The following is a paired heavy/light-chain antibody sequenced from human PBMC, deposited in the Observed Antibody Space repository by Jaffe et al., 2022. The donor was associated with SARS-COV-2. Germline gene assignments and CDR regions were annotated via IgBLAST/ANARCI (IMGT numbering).Light chain of an antibody. J-gene: IGKJ5*01. CDR3: QQRSDWPIT. Sequence: EIVLTQSPATLSLSPGERATLSCRASQSLAGYLAWYQQKPGQAPRLLIYDASSRATGIPGRFSGSGFGTDFTLTISSLEIEDFAVYYCQQRSDWPITFGQGTRVEIK. CDR2: DAS. V-gene: IGKV3-11*01. CDR1: QSLAGY.
Heavy chain of an antibody. CDR1: GFSLSTGGMC. CDR3: ARAHYGEYWFDP. CDR2: INWDDDK. Sequence: QVTLRESGPALVRPTQTLTLTCTFSGFSLSTGGMCVSWIRQPPGKAPEWLALINWDDDKYYNRYLRTRLTISKDTSKNQVVLIMTNMDPVDTATYYCARAHYGEYWFDPWGQGTLVTVSS. D-gene: IGHD3-16*01. J-gene: IGHJ5*02. V-gene: IGHV2-70*01.